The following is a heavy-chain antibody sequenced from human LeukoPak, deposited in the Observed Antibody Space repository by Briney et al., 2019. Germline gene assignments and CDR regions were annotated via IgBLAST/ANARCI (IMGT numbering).Heavy chain of an antibody. V-gene: IGHV3-23*01. CDR1: GFTFSSYV. CDR3: AKSNGYGLVDI. CDR2: ISGGGGST. Sequence: GGSLRLSCAASGFTFSSYVMSWVRQAPGKGLEWVSGISGGGGSTYYADSVKGRFTISRDNSKNTLYLQMNSLRAEDTAVYYCAKSNGYGLVDIWGQGTMVTVSS. D-gene: IGHD3-10*01. J-gene: IGHJ3*02.